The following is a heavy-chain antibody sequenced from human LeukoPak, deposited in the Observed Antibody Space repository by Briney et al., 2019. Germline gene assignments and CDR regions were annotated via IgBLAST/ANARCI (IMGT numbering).Heavy chain of an antibody. Sequence: PGGSLRLSCAASGFTFSSYGMHWVRQAPGKGLEWVAVIWYDGSNKYYADSVKGRFTISRDNSKNTLYLQMSSLRAEDTAVYYCAVEMATSNFDYWGQGTLVTVSS. CDR3: AVEMATSNFDY. D-gene: IGHD5-12*01. J-gene: IGHJ4*02. CDR2: IWYDGSNK. V-gene: IGHV3-33*01. CDR1: GFTFSSYG.